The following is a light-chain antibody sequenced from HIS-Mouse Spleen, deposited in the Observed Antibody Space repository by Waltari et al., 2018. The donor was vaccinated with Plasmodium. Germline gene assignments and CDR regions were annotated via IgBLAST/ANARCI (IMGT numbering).Light chain of an antibody. J-gene: IGKJ3*01. CDR1: QCVSSN. Sequence: EIVMTQSPATLSVSPGDRATLSCRASQCVSSNLAWYQQNPGQAPRLLIYGVSTRATGIPARFSGSGSGTEFTLTISSLQSEDFAVDYCQQYNNWSFTFGPGTKVDIK. V-gene: IGKV3-15*01. CDR3: QQYNNWSFT. CDR2: GVS.